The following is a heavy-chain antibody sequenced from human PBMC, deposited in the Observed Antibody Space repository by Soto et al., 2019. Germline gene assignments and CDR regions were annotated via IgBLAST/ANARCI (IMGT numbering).Heavy chain of an antibody. J-gene: IGHJ4*02. CDR1: GFIFSSYA. CDR3: AKDYDPVVVPAASYYYDY. CDR2: ISGSGGST. Sequence: PGGSLRLSCAASGFIFSSYAMSWVRQAPGKGLEWVSAISGSGGSTYYADSVKGRFTISRDNSKNTLYLQMNSLRAEDTAVYYCAKDYDPVVVPAASYYYDYWGQGTLVTVSS. D-gene: IGHD2-2*01. V-gene: IGHV3-23*01.